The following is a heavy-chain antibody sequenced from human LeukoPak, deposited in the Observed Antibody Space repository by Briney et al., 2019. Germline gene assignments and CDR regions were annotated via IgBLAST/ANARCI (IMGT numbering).Heavy chain of an antibody. CDR1: GYTLTELS. CDR3: ATDLDVAIMVRGPYYYMDV. V-gene: IGHV1-24*01. D-gene: IGHD3-10*01. CDR2: FDPEDGET. J-gene: IGHJ6*03. Sequence: ASVKVSCKVSGYTLTELSMHWVRQAPGKGLEWMGGFDPEDGETIYAQKFQGKVTMTEDTSTDTAYMELSSLRSEDTAVYYCATDLDVAIMVRGPYYYMDVWGKGTTVTVSS.